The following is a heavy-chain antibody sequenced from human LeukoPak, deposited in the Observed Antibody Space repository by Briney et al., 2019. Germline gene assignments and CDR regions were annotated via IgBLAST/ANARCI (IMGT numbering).Heavy chain of an antibody. CDR1: GFSFSPYW. CDR2: IEKHGSAD. V-gene: IGHV3-7*01. CDR3: AREVPGIMVAFDL. D-gene: IGHD2-2*01. Sequence: GGSLRLSCVGSGFSFSPYWMSWVRQAPGKGLEWLANIEKHGSADYYVDSVKGRFTISRDNAKNSLSLQLDSLRVEDTAVYYCAREVPGIMVAFDLWGQGTMVTVSP. J-gene: IGHJ3*01.